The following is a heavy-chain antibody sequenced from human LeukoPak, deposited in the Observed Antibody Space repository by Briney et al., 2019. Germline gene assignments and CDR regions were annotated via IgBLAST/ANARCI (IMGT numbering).Heavy chain of an antibody. CDR1: GYTLTELS. Sequence: ASVKVSCKVSGYTLTELSMHWVRQAPGKGLEWMGGFDPEDGETIYAQKFRGRVTMTEDTSTDTAYMELSSLRSEDTAVYYCATRVVVVAADDAFDIWGQGTMVTVSS. CDR3: ATRVVVVAADDAFDI. V-gene: IGHV1-24*01. D-gene: IGHD2-15*01. J-gene: IGHJ3*02. CDR2: FDPEDGET.